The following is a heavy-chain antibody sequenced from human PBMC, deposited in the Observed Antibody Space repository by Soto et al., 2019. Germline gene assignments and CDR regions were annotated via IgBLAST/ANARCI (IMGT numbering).Heavy chain of an antibody. CDR1: GFSLSNPRMG. CDR3: ARIQRISMIVVSKPYFDY. Sequence: SGPTLVNPTETLTLTCTVSGFSLSNPRMGVSWIRQPPGKALEWLAHIFSNDEKSYSTSLKSRLTISRDTSKSQVVLTMTNMDPVDTATYYCARIQRISMIVVSKPYFDYWGQGALVNV. J-gene: IGHJ4*02. V-gene: IGHV2-26*01. D-gene: IGHD3-22*01. CDR2: IFSNDEK.